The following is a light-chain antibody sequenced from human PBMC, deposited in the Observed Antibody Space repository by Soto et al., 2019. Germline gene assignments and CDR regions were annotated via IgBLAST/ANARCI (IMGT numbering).Light chain of an antibody. CDR2: GAS. V-gene: IGKV1-17*01. CDR3: LQHNTYPLI. Sequence: DIQMTQSPSSLSASVGDRVTITCRASQGIRNDLGWYQQKPGEPPKRLIYGASRLQSGVPSRFSGSGSETEFTLTISSLQAGDSATYYCLQHNTYPLIFGGGTKVEIK. J-gene: IGKJ4*01. CDR1: QGIRND.